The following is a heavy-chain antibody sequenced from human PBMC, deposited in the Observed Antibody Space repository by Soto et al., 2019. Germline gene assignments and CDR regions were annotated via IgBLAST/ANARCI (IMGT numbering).Heavy chain of an antibody. J-gene: IGHJ6*02. CDR3: ARSKQRWPYYYYYGMDV. CDR1: GGSISSYY. CDR2: IYTSGST. Sequence: SETLSLTCTVSGGSISSYYWSWIRQPAGKGLEWIGRIYTSGSTNYNPSLKSRVTMSVDTSKNQFSLKLSSVTAADTAVYYCARSKQRWPYYYYYGMDVWGQGTTVTVS. D-gene: IGHD2-15*01. V-gene: IGHV4-4*07.